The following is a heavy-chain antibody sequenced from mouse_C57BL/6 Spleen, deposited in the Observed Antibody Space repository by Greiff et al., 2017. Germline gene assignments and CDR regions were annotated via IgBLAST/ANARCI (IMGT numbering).Heavy chain of an antibody. CDR3: GRSGDEGYAMDY. Sequence: EVKLLESGGGLVKPGGSLKLSCAASGFTFTSYAMSWVRQTPEKSLEWVATISAGSSYTYYPDNVKGRFTISSDNASNNLDLQMSHLKSEDTAMYYCGRSGDEGYAMDYWGQGTTVTVSS. CDR1: GFTFTSYA. J-gene: IGHJ4*01. V-gene: IGHV5-4*03. CDR2: ISAGSSYT. D-gene: IGHD1-3*01.